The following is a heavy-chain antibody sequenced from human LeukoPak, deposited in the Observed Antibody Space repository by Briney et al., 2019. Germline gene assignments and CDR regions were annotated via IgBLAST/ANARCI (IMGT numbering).Heavy chain of an antibody. D-gene: IGHD6-19*01. V-gene: IGHV3-7*01. CDR2: IKQDGSEK. CDR1: GFTFSSYW. CDR3: ARHSSGWYYYFDY. Sequence: PGGSLRLSCAASGFTFSSYWMSWVRQAPGKGLEWVANIKQDGSEKYYVDSVKGRFTISRDNAKNSLYLQMNSLRAEDTAVYYCARHSSGWYYYFDYWGQGTLVTVSS. J-gene: IGHJ4*02.